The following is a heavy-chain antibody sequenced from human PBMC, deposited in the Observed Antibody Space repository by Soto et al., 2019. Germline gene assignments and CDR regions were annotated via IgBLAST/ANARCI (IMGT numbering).Heavy chain of an antibody. V-gene: IGHV4-59*01. CDR1: GGSMSNFD. CDR3: ARALRGDY. CDR2: VYYNGNN. Sequence: PSETLSLTCTVSGGSMSNFDWSWFRQPPGRGLEWIGYVYYNGNNKYNPSLQRRVTMSVDTSKNQFSLNVRSVTAADTAIYYCARALRGDYWGRGTLVTVSS. J-gene: IGHJ4*02.